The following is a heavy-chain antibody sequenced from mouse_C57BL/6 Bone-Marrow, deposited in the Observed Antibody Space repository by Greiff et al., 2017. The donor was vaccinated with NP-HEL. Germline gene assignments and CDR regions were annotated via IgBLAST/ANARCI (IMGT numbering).Heavy chain of an antibody. D-gene: IGHD1-1*01. Sequence: QVQLKESGAELARPGASVTLSCKASGYTFTSYGISWVKQRTGQGLEWIGEIYPRSGNTYYNEKFKGKATLTADKSSSTAYMELRSLTSEDSAVYVCARPITTVVEVFYWYFDVWGTGTTVTVSS. V-gene: IGHV1-81*01. J-gene: IGHJ1*03. CDR1: GYTFTSYG. CDR2: IYPRSGNT. CDR3: ARPITTVVEVFYWYFDV.